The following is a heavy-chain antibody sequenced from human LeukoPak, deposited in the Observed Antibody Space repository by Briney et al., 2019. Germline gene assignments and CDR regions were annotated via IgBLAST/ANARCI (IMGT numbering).Heavy chain of an antibody. Sequence: GASVKVSCKASGGTFSSYAISWVRQAPGQGLEWMGRIIPILGIANYAQKFQGRVTITADKSTSTAYMELSSLRSEDTAVYYCARATSSYYYGMDVWGQGTTVTVSS. CDR1: GGTFSSYA. CDR2: IIPILGIA. D-gene: IGHD3-16*01. J-gene: IGHJ6*02. CDR3: ARATSSYYYGMDV. V-gene: IGHV1-69*04.